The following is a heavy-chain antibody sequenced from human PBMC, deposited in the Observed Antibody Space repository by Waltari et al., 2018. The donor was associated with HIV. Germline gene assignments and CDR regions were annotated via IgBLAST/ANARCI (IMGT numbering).Heavy chain of an antibody. D-gene: IGHD6-19*01. V-gene: IGHV3-73*01. J-gene: IGHJ2*01. CDR3: TVGSPDYWYFHL. CDR2: LSSRRHNDAP. Sequence: VQLLESGGGLVPPGASLTPSCTASGLSFSDNGLHWVRMAPGKLPEGVCRLSSRRHNDAPIYTWSLEDRFNLSRHDAENTTFLHLNNLKVEDTAIYFCTVGSPDYWYFHLWGRGTLVTVSS. CDR1: GLSFSDNG.